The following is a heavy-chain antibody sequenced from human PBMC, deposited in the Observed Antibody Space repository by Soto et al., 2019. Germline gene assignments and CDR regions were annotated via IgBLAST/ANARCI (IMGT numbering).Heavy chain of an antibody. CDR3: ASVPIWCGSSSCYTEGFDS. V-gene: IGHV3-23*01. D-gene: IGHD2-2*01. Sequence: EVQLLDSGGGWVQPGGSLRLSCVASGFVFSDYAMSWVRQAPGKGLEWVSAISAGGSDTYYADSVKGRFTVSRVNSKNTQYLQMNTLRAEDTAIYYCASVPIWCGSSSCYTEGFDSWGQGTLVTVSS. CDR2: ISAGGSDT. J-gene: IGHJ4*02. CDR1: GFVFSDYA.